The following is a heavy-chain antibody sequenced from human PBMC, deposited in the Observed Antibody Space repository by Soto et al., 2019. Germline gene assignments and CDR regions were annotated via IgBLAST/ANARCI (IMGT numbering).Heavy chain of an antibody. CDR3: ARQNGSSKKMVWFDP. CDR1: GGSISSSSYY. J-gene: IGHJ5*02. V-gene: IGHV4-39*01. CDR2: IYYSGST. Sequence: PSETLSLTCTVSGGSISSSSYYWGWIHQPPGKGLEWIGSIYYSGSTYYNPSLKSRVTISVDTSKNQFSLKLRSVTAADTAVYYCARQNGSSKKMVWFDPWGQGTLVTVS. D-gene: IGHD6-13*01.